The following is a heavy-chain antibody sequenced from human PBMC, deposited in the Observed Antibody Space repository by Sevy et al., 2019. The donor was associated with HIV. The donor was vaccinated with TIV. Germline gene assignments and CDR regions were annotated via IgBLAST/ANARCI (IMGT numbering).Heavy chain of an antibody. CDR2: IKSKTDGGTT. Sequence: GGSLRLSCAASGFTFSNAWMSWVRQAPGKGLEWVGRIKSKTDGGTTDYAAPVKGRFTISRDDSKNTLYLQMNSLKTEDTAVYYCTTEGRYSSSWYYYYYYYGMDVWGQGTTVTVSS. J-gene: IGHJ6*02. D-gene: IGHD6-13*01. CDR3: TTEGRYSSSWYYYYYYYGMDV. V-gene: IGHV3-15*01. CDR1: GFTFSNAW.